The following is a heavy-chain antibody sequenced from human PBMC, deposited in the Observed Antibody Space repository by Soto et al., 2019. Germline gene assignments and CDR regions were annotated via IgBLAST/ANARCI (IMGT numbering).Heavy chain of an antibody. CDR3: AKPYSGYEGHYFDY. J-gene: IGHJ4*02. V-gene: IGHV3-23*01. CDR2: ISGSGGST. CDR1: GFTFSSYA. D-gene: IGHD5-12*01. Sequence: GGSLRLSCAASGFTFSSYAMSWVRQAPGKGLEWVSAISGSGGSTYCADSVKGRFTISRDNSKNTLYLQMNSLRAEDTAVYYCAKPYSGYEGHYFDYWGQGTLVTVSS.